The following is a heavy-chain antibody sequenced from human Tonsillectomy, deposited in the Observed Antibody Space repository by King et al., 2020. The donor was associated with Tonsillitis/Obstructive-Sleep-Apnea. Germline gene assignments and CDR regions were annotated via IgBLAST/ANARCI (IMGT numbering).Heavy chain of an antibody. Sequence: QLVQSGGGLVQPGRSLRLSCAASGFTFDNYGMHWVRQVPGKGLEWVSGISWNSGSIGYADSVMGRFTISRDNAKNSLYLQMDSLRAEDTALYYCASSFPAANLAENFHHWGQGSLVTVSS. J-gene: IGHJ1*01. V-gene: IGHV3-9*01. CDR3: ASSFPAANLAENFHH. CDR2: ISWNSGSI. D-gene: IGHD2-2*01. CDR1: GFTFDNYG.